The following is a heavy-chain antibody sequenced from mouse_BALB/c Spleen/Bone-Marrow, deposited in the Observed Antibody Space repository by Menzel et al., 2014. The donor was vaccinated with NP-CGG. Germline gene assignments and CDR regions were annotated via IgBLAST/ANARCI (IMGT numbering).Heavy chain of an antibody. Sequence: EVQGVESGGGLVQPGGSLKLSCAASGFTFSNYGMSWVRQTPGKRLDLVATINSNGGTTYYPDSVKGRFTISRDNAKNTLYLQMSSLKSEDTAMYFCARGLYYVAYGPGFAYWGQGTLVTVSA. J-gene: IGHJ3*01. CDR2: INSNGGTT. CDR3: ARGLYYVAYGPGFAY. V-gene: IGHV5-6-3*01. CDR1: GFTFSNYG. D-gene: IGHD2-13*01.